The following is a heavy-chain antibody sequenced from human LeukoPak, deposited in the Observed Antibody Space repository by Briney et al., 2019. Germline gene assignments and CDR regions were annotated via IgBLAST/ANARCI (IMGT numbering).Heavy chain of an antibody. CDR2: INPNSGGT. CDR1: GYTFTGYY. Sequence: ASVKVSCKASGYTFTGYYMHWVRQAPGQGLEWMGRINPNSGGTNYAQKFQGRVTITTDTSISTAYMELSRLRSDDTAVSYSARDPTRRYSNGDRYSWFDPWGQGTLVAVSS. V-gene: IGHV1-2*06. J-gene: IGHJ5*02. D-gene: IGHD5-18*01. CDR3: ARDPTRRYSNGDRYSWFDP.